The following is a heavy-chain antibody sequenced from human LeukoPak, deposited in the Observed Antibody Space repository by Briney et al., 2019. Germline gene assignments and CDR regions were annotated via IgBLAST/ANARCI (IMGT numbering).Heavy chain of an antibody. CDR2: ISAYNGNT. V-gene: IGHV1-18*01. Sequence: GASVKVSCKASGYTFTSYGISWVRQAPGQGLEWMGWISAYNGNTNYAQKLQGRVTMTADTSTSTAYMELRSLRSDDTAVYYCARDGPVPAAVSDAFDIWGQGTMVTVSS. CDR1: GYTFTSYG. J-gene: IGHJ3*02. D-gene: IGHD2-2*01. CDR3: ARDGPVPAAVSDAFDI.